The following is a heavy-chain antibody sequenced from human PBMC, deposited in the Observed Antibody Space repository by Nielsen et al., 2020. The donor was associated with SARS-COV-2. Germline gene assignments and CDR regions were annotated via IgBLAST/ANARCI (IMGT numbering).Heavy chain of an antibody. J-gene: IGHJ4*02. V-gene: IGHV7-4-1*01. CDR3: ARGTGAASGY. D-gene: IGHD1-26*01. CDR2: INTNTGNP. Sequence: GQGLEWMGWINTNTGNPTYAPAFTGRLVFSLDTSVSSAYLQIDSLEPEDTAIYWCARGTGAASGYWGQGTLITVAS.